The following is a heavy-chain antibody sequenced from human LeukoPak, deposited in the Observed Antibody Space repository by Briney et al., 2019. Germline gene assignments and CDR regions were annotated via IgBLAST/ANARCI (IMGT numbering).Heavy chain of an antibody. D-gene: IGHD2-2*01. CDR3: ARARYCSSTSCREHYYYYYGMDV. CDR2: IIPILGIA. V-gene: IGHV1-69*04. Sequence: GASVKVSCKASGGTFSSYAISWVRQAPGQGLEWVGRIIPILGIANYAQKFQGRVTITADKSTSTAYMELSSLRSEDTAVYYCARARYCSSTSCREHYYYYYGMDVWGQGTTVTVSS. J-gene: IGHJ6*02. CDR1: GGTFSSYA.